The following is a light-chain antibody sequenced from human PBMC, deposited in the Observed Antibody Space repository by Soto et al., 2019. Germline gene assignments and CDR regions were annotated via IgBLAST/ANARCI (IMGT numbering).Light chain of an antibody. CDR2: DVS. J-gene: IGLJ1*01. CDR1: SSDVGGYNY. CDR3: SSYTSSSVYV. V-gene: IGLV2-14*01. Sequence: QSALTQPASVSGSPGQSITISCTGTSSDVGGYNYVSWYQQHPGKAPKLMIYDVSNRPSGVSNRFSGSKSGNTASLTISGLQAVDEADYYCSSYTSSSVYVFGTGTKVTVL.